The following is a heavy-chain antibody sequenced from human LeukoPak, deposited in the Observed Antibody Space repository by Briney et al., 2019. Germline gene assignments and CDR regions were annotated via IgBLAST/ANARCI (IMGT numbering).Heavy chain of an antibody. CDR1: GGTFSSYA. V-gene: IGHV1-69*01. CDR2: IIPIFGTA. D-gene: IGHD4-11*01. Sequence: ASVKVSCKASGGTFSSYAISWVRQAPGQGLEWMGGIIPIFGTANYAQKFQGRVTITADESTSTAYMELSSLRSEDTAVYYCATDPPDYSNYAEYFQHWGQGTLVTVSS. J-gene: IGHJ1*01. CDR3: ATDPPDYSNYAEYFQH.